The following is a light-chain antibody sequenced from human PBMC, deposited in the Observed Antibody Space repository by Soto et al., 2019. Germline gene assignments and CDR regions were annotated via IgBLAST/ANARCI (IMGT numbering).Light chain of an antibody. CDR1: QSAGSW. J-gene: IGKJ2*01. CDR2: KAT. Sequence: DIRMTQSPSTLSASVGDRVTITCRASQSAGSWLAWYQQKPGKAPKLLIYKATNLRSGVPSRFSGSGSGTEFILTISTLHPDDFATYYCQHYNNYPNSFGQGTKLEIK. CDR3: QHYNNYPNS. V-gene: IGKV1-5*03.